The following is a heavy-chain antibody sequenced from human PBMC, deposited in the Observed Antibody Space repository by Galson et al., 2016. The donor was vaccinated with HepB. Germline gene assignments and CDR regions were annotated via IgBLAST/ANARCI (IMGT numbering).Heavy chain of an antibody. Sequence: SLRLSCAASGFTFSDHYMDWVRQAPGKGLEWVGRIRKKVNSYTTEYAASVKGRFTISRDDSKNTMYLQMNSLQTEDTALYYCARSGSNQLLDSWGHGTLVTVSS. V-gene: IGHV3-72*01. CDR3: ARSGSNQLLDS. J-gene: IGHJ5*01. D-gene: IGHD1-26*01. CDR1: GFTFSDHY. CDR2: IRKKVNSYTT.